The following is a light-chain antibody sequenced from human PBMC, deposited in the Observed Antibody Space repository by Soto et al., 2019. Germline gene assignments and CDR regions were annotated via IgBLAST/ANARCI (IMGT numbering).Light chain of an antibody. V-gene: IGKV1-9*01. Sequence: DIQLTQSPSFLSASEGDRVTITCRASQGIHIHLAWYQQKPGKAPKLLIDSASTLQSGVPSRFSGSGSGTEFTLTIKNLPPEDFATYCYQPLNMYPHTFGPGTRVYIK. CDR1: QGIHIH. CDR2: SAS. CDR3: QPLNMYPHT. J-gene: IGKJ3*01.